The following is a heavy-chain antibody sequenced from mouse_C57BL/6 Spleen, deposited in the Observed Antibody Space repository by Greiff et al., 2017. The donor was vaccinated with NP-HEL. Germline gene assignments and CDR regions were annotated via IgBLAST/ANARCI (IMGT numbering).Heavy chain of an antibody. V-gene: IGHV3-6*01. J-gene: IGHJ2*01. CDR1: GYSITSGYY. CDR3: ARAGSSYVGYYFDY. D-gene: IGHD1-1*01. Sequence: DVKLQESGPGLVKPSQSLSLTCSVTGYSITSGYYWNWIRQFPGNKLEWMGYISYDGSNNYNPSLKNRISITRDTSKNQFFLKLNSVTTEDTATYYCARAGSSYVGYYFDYWGQGTTLTVSS. CDR2: ISYDGSN.